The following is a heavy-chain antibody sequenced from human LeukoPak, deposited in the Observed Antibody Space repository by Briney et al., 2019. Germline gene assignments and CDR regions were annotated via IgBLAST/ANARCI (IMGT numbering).Heavy chain of an antibody. V-gene: IGHV5-51*01. CDR3: ARLDSNSLDY. J-gene: IGHJ4*02. Sequence: GESLKLSCKGSGYNFTTYWIGWVRQLPGKGLEWMGIISPDDSRTRYSPSFQGHVTISADKSISTAFLQWSSLKASDTAMYYCARLDSNSLDYWGQGTLVTVSS. CDR2: ISPDDSRT. D-gene: IGHD1-1*01. CDR1: GYNFTTYW.